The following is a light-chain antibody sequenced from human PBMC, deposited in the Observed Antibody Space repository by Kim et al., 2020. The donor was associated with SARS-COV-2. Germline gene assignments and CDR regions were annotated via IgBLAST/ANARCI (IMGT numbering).Light chain of an antibody. V-gene: IGLV3-9*01. CDR2: RNN. CDR3: QVWDSSTYVV. J-gene: IGLJ2*01. CDR1: NIGSKT. Sequence: VARGQTARITCGGNNIGSKTVHWYQQKPGQAPLLVIYRNNNRPSGIPERFSGSNSGNTATLTISSAQAGDEADYYCQVWDSSTYVVFGGGTQLTVL.